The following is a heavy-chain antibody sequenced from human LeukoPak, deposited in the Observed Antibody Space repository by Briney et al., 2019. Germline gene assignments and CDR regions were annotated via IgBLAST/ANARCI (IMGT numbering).Heavy chain of an antibody. D-gene: IGHD4-17*01. CDR3: ARGVNGDSRFDP. Sequence: GGSLRLSCAAAGFTFSSYWMHWVRQAPGKGLVWVSRINTDGSSTTYADSVKGRFTISRDNAKNTLYLQMNSLRAEDTAVYYCARGVNGDSRFDPWGQGTLVTVSS. CDR2: INTDGSST. J-gene: IGHJ5*02. CDR1: GFTFSSYW. V-gene: IGHV3-74*01.